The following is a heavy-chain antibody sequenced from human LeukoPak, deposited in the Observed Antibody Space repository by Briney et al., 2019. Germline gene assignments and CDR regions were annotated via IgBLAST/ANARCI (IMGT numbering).Heavy chain of an antibody. V-gene: IGHV1-18*01. CDR2: ISAYNGNT. D-gene: IGHD1-1*01. CDR1: GYTFTSYG. CDR3: AKGRRVDANDHFDY. J-gene: IGHJ4*02. Sequence: ASVKVSCKASGYTFTSYGISWVRQAPGQGLEWMGWISAYNGNTNYAQKLQGRVTMTTDTSTSTAYMELRSLRFDDTAVYYCAKGRRVDANDHFDYWGQGTLVTVSS.